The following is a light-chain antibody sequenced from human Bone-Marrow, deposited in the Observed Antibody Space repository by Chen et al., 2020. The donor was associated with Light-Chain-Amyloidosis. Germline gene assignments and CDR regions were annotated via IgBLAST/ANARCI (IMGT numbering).Light chain of an antibody. V-gene: IGLV1-44*01. J-gene: IGLJ3*02. CDR1: SSNVGGIT. CDR2: SNN. CDR3: AHWDDSMMGRV. Sequence: QSVLTQPPSASGTPGQRVSIPCSGDSSNVGGITFNWYQPSPGRAPKLLIYSNNKRPSGVPDRFAGSKSGTSASLAISRLQSEDEADYYCAHWDDSMMGRVFGGGTKLTVL.